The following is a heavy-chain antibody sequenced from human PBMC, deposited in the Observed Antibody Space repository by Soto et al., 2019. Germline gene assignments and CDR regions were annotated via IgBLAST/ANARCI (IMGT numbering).Heavy chain of an antibody. CDR3: ARDQFDYYDSSGYNPAGLN. V-gene: IGHV1-18*01. D-gene: IGHD3-22*01. CDR2: ISAYNGNT. Sequence: ASVKVSCKASGYTFTNFGISWVRQAPGQGLEWMGWISAYNGNTNYAQKFQGRVTMTADESTSTAYMEVSSLRSEDTAVYYCARDQFDYYDSSGYNPAGLNWGQGTLVTVSS. J-gene: IGHJ4*02. CDR1: GYTFTNFG.